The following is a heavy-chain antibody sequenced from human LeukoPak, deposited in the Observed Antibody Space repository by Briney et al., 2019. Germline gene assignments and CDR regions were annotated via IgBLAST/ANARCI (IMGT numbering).Heavy chain of an antibody. CDR3: GRHANGDSSAAFDL. Sequence: PSGTPSLTCVVSGDSISDKYWWRWVRQFPDKGLEWIGEVYRSGGTSYNPSLKSRVTVSMDYSKNQFSLNLRSVTAADTAVYYCGRHANGDSSAAFDLWGQGTMVFVSS. J-gene: IGHJ3*01. CDR1: GDSISDKYW. D-gene: IGHD2-8*01. CDR2: VYRSGGT. V-gene: IGHV4-4*02.